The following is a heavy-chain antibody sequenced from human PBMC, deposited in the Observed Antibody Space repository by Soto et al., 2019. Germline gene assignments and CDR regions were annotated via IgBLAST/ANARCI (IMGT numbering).Heavy chain of an antibody. CDR2: ISGSGGST. V-gene: IGHV3-23*01. J-gene: IGHJ6*02. CDR1: GFTFSSYA. D-gene: IGHD5-12*01. Sequence: GGSLRLSCAASGFTFSSYAMSWVRQAPGKGLEWVSAISGSGGSTYYADSVKVRFTISRDNSKNTLYLQMNSLRAEDTAVYYCAKENSGPVFRYYYYGMDVWGQGTTVTVSS. CDR3: AKENSGPVFRYYYYGMDV.